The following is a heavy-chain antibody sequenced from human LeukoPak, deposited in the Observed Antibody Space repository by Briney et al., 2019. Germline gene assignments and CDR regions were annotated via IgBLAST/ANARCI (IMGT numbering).Heavy chain of an antibody. V-gene: IGHV3-21*01. CDR3: ARVPHAMVRGVIITEFYFDY. D-gene: IGHD3-10*01. Sequence: GGSLRLSCAASGLTFSSYSMNWVRQAPGKGLEWVSSISSSSNYIYYADSVKGRFTISRDNAKNSLYLQMNSLRAEDTAVYYCARVPHAMVRGVIITEFYFDYWGQGTLVTVPS. J-gene: IGHJ4*02. CDR1: GLTFSSYS. CDR2: ISSSSNYI.